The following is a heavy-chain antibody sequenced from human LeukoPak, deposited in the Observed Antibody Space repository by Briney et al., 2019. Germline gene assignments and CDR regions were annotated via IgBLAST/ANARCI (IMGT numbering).Heavy chain of an antibody. CDR3: ARHGFIVIVPAPIDYFDY. Sequence: SETLSLTCAVSGYSISSGYYWGWIRQPPGKGVEWIGSFCHSGSTYYNPSLKSRVTISVDTSRNQFSLKLSSVTAADTAVYYCARHGFIVIVPAPIDYFDYWGQGTLVTVSS. D-gene: IGHD2-2*02. J-gene: IGHJ4*02. V-gene: IGHV4-38-2*01. CDR2: FCHSGST. CDR1: GYSISSGYY.